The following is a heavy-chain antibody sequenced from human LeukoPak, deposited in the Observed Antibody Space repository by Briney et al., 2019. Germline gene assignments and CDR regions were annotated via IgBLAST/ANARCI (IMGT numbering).Heavy chain of an antibody. CDR1: GGSISSYY. Sequence: PSETLSLTCTVSGGSISSYYWSWIRQPPGKGLEWIGYIYYSGSTNYNPSLKSRVTISVDTSKNQFSLKLSSVTAADTAVYYCARTDSSGYYSQAFDIWGQGTMVTVSS. D-gene: IGHD3-22*01. CDR2: IYYSGST. V-gene: IGHV4-59*01. CDR3: ARTDSSGYYSQAFDI. J-gene: IGHJ3*02.